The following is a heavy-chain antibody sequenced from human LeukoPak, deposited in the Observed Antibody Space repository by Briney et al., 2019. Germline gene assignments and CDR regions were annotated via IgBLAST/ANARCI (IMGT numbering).Heavy chain of an antibody. Sequence: GGSLRLSCAASGFTFSSYSMNWVRQAPGKGLEWVANIKGDGSEKYYVNSMKGRVTISRDNAKSSLYLQMNSLRAEDTAVYYCAREASSWFDYYYYMDVWGKGTTVTVSS. D-gene: IGHD6-13*01. CDR2: IKGDGSEK. CDR1: GFTFSSYS. CDR3: AREASSWFDYYYYMDV. J-gene: IGHJ6*03. V-gene: IGHV3-7*01.